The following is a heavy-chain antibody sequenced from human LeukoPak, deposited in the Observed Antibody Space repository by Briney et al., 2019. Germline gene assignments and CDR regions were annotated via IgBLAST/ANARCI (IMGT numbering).Heavy chain of an antibody. CDR1: GGTFSSYA. CDR2: IIPIFGTA. Sequence: ASVKVSCKASGGTFSSYAISWVRQAPGQGLEWMGGIIPIFGTANYAQKFQGRVTITADGSTSTAYMELSSLRSEDTAVYYCARDEYSSSSGSGALSYWGQGTLVIVSS. V-gene: IGHV1-69*13. D-gene: IGHD6-6*01. CDR3: ARDEYSSSSGSGALSY. J-gene: IGHJ4*02.